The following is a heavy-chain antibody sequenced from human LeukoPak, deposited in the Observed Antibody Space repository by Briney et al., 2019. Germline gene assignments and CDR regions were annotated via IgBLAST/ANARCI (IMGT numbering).Heavy chain of an antibody. V-gene: IGHV3-23*01. CDR3: AKDREGYCSGGSCYAWY. CDR2: ISGSGGST. CDR1: GASISSYY. J-gene: IGHJ4*02. Sequence: PSETLSLTCTVSGASISSYYWSWIRQPPGKGLEWVSAISGSGGSTYYADSVKGRFTISRDNSKNTLYLQMNSLRAEDTAVYYCAKDREGYCSGGSCYAWYWGQGTLVTVSS. D-gene: IGHD2-15*01.